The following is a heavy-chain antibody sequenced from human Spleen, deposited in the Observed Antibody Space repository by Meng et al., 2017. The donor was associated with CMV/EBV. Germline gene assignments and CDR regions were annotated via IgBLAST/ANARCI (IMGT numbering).Heavy chain of an antibody. V-gene: IGHV3-30*02. CDR2: IRHDGTTK. CDR3: ARVGHGMDV. CDR1: GFTFSGYA. J-gene: IGHJ6*02. D-gene: IGHD1-26*01. Sequence: GGSLRLSCAASGFTFSGYAMHWVRQAPGKGPEWMAFIRHDGTTKLYADYVKGRFSTSRDNSKNTLYLQMNSLRAEDTAVYYCARVGHGMDVWGQGTTVTVSS.